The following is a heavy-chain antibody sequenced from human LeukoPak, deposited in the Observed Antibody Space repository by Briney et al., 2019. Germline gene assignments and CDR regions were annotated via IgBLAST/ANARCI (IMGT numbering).Heavy chain of an antibody. Sequence: GGSLRLSCAASGFTFSSYGMHWVRQAPGKGLEWVAVIWYDGSNKYYADSVKGRFTISRDNSKNTLYLQMNSLRAEDTAVYYCAREFPSRGELEWLSDDAFDIWGQGTMVTVSS. J-gene: IGHJ3*02. CDR3: AREFPSRGELEWLSDDAFDI. CDR2: IWYDGSNK. CDR1: GFTFSSYG. D-gene: IGHD3-3*01. V-gene: IGHV3-33*01.